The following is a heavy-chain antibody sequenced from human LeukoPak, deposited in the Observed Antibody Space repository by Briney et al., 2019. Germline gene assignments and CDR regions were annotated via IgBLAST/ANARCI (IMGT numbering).Heavy chain of an antibody. CDR2: ISGSGGST. V-gene: IGHV3-23*01. J-gene: IGHJ4*02. Sequence: PGGSLRLSCAASGFTFSSYAMSWVRQAPGKGLEWVSIISGSGGSTYYADSVKGRFTISRDNSKNTLYLQMNSLRAEDTAVYYCAKASDYYDSSGYGYWGQGTLVTVSS. CDR1: GFTFSSYA. CDR3: AKASDYYDSSGYGY. D-gene: IGHD3-22*01.